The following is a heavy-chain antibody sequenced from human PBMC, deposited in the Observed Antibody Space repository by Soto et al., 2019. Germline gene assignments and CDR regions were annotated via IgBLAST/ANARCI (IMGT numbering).Heavy chain of an antibody. CDR3: ATDGGA. Sequence: EVQLVESGGGLVKPGGSLTLSCAASGFTFTYAWMNWVRQAPGTGLEWVGRIKRKTAGGTTDYTAPVKGRFTISRDDSKNTLFLQMNSLKAEDTAVYYCATDGGAWGQGTLVTVSS. J-gene: IGHJ5*02. CDR2: IKRKTAGGTT. CDR1: GFTFTYAW. V-gene: IGHV3-15*07. D-gene: IGHD3-10*01.